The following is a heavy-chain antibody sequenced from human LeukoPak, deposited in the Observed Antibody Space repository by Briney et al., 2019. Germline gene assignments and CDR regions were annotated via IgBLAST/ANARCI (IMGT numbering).Heavy chain of an antibody. J-gene: IGHJ4*02. Sequence: SLRLSCAPSGFTFRIYKMNGVPQVPGKAPEWVSYCDLGGRIINYGDRVKGRFTISRDNAKDSVYLQMNRLRAEDTAVYYCARGIGLAPGYCQFDYWGQGILVTVSS. CDR1: GFTFRIYK. CDR2: CDLGGRII. V-gene: IGHV3-48*03. D-gene: IGHD6-13*01. CDR3: ARGIGLAPGYCQFDY.